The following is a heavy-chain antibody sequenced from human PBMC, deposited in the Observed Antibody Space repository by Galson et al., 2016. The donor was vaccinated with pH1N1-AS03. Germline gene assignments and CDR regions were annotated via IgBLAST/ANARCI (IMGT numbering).Heavy chain of an antibody. CDR1: GLIFSNSA. CDR2: MSYDGGNE. Sequence: LRLSCAASGLIFSNSAMHWVRQAPGKGLEWVAVMSYDGGNEYYADAVKGRFTISRDHSRNTLYLQMNSLRVEDPAEYYCAAGDYVAASFDNWGQGTLVTVSS. CDR3: AAGDYVAASFDN. V-gene: IGHV3-30-3*01. D-gene: IGHD3-16*01. J-gene: IGHJ4*02.